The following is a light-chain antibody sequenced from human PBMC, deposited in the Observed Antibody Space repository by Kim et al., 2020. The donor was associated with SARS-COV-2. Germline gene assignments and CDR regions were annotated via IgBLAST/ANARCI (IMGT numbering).Light chain of an antibody. CDR2: AAN. J-gene: IGKJ3*01. Sequence: LCPEENATLSCRASQSVGDDDLAWYQQKPGQAPRLLIYAANIRATGIPDRFRGSGSGADFTLTISGLEPEDFAVYFCQQYNESPRTFGPGTKVDIK. V-gene: IGKV3-20*01. CDR3: QQYNESPRT. CDR1: QSVGDDD.